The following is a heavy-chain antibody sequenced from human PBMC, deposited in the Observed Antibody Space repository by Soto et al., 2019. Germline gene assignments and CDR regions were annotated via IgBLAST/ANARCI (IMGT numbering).Heavy chain of an antibody. Sequence: PGGSLSLSCAASGFTFSIYDMHWVRQATGKGLEWVSAIGTAGDTYYPGSVKGRFTISRENAKNSLYLQMNSLRAGDTAVYYCARGLRVRRSWYRWYYYYGMDVWGQGTTVTVSS. V-gene: IGHV3-13*01. CDR1: GFTFSIYD. J-gene: IGHJ6*02. CDR2: IGTAGDT. D-gene: IGHD6-13*01. CDR3: ARGLRVRRSWYRWYYYYGMDV.